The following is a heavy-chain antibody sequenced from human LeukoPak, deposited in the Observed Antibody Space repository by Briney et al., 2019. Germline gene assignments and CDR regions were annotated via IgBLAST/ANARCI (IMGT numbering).Heavy chain of an antibody. CDR1: GFTFSSYW. CDR3: AREVGGYYDSSGYPDY. Sequence: GGSLRLSCAASGFTFSSYWMSWVRQAPGKGLEWVANIKQDGSEKYYVDSVKGRFTISRDNAKNSLYLQMNSLRAEDTAVYYCAREVGGYYDSSGYPDYWGQGTLVTVSS. CDR2: IKQDGSEK. V-gene: IGHV3-7*01. J-gene: IGHJ4*02. D-gene: IGHD3-22*01.